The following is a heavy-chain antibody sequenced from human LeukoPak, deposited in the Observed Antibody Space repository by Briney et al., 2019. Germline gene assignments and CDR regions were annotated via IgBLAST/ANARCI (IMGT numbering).Heavy chain of an antibody. CDR3: ARDDCSGGSCYFDY. CDR1: VGTFSSYA. Sequence: SVKVSCKASVGTFSSYAISWVRQAPGQGLEWMGGIIPIFGTANYAQKFQGRVTITADESTSTAYMELSSLRSEDTAVYYCARDDCSGGSCYFDYWGQGTLVTVSS. V-gene: IGHV1-69*13. J-gene: IGHJ4*02. CDR2: IIPIFGTA. D-gene: IGHD2-15*01.